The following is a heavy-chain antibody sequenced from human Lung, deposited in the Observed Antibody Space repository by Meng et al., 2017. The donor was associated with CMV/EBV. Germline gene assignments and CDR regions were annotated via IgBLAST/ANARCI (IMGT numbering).Heavy chain of an antibody. D-gene: IGHD3-3*01. Sequence: GESLKISCAASGFTFSSYGMHWVRQAPGKGLEWVAFIRYDGSNKYYADSVKGRFTISRDNSKNTLYLQMNSLRAEDTAVYYCAKNGGSYDFWSGQLRPNYGMDVWGQGTTVTVPS. CDR1: GFTFSSYG. CDR2: IRYDGSNK. J-gene: IGHJ6*02. V-gene: IGHV3-30*02. CDR3: AKNGGSYDFWSGQLRPNYGMDV.